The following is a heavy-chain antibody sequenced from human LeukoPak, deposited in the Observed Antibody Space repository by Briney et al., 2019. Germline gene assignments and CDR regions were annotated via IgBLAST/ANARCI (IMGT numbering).Heavy chain of an antibody. CDR2: ISYDGSNK. J-gene: IGHJ4*02. Sequence: PGGSLRLSCAAPGFTFSSYAMHWVRQAPGKGLEWVAVISYDGSNKYYADSVKGRFTISRDNSKNTLYLQMNSLRAEDTAVYYCARSSIAARRPFDYWGQGTLVTVSS. V-gene: IGHV3-30-3*01. CDR3: ARSSIAARRPFDY. D-gene: IGHD6-6*01. CDR1: GFTFSSYA.